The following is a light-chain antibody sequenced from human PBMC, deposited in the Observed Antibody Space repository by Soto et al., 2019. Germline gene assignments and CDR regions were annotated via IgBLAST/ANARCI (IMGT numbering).Light chain of an antibody. V-gene: IGKV3-15*01. CDR1: QSVSSN. Sequence: EIVMTQSPATLSVSTGERATLSCRASQSVSSNLAWYQQKPGQAPRLLIYGAATRATGIPARFSGSGSGTEFTLTISSLQSEDCAVYYFQQYGTFRHGTKVAIK. CDR2: GAA. J-gene: IGKJ1*01. CDR3: QQYGT.